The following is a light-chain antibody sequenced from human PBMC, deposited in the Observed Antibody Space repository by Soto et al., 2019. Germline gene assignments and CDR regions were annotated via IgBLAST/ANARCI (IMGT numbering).Light chain of an antibody. CDR1: QSISSN. V-gene: IGKV3-15*01. CDR2: GAS. J-gene: IGKJ3*01. CDR3: QQYNNWSFT. Sequence: EIVITQSPATLSVSPGERATLSCRASQSISSNLAWYQQKPGQAPRLLIYGASTRATGIPATFSGSGSGTEFTLTSSSLLSEDFAVYYCQQYNNWSFTFGPGTKVDIK.